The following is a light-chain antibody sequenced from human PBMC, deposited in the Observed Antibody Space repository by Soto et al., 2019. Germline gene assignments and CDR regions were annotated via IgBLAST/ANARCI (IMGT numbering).Light chain of an antibody. CDR2: HVS. CDR3: SADAGSKNDV. J-gene: IGLJ1*01. Sequence: QSVLTQPPSASGSPGQSVTISCTGTSSDVGGYNYVSWYQQHPGKAPKLMIYHVSKRRSGVPDRFSGSKSGNTASLTVSGLQAEDEADYYSSADAGSKNDVFGTGTKVTVL. V-gene: IGLV2-8*01. CDR1: SSDVGGYNY.